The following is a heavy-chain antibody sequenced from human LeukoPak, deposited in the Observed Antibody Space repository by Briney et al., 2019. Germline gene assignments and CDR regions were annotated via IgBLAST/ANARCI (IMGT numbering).Heavy chain of an antibody. CDR1: GGTFRSYA. J-gene: IGHJ6*04. V-gene: IGHV1-69*13. CDR3: ARQGVGYCSGGSCYSGPDYYYYYGMDV. D-gene: IGHD2-15*01. CDR2: IIPIFGTA. Sequence: SVKVSCKASGGTFRSYAISWVRQAPGQGLEWMGGIIPIFGTANYAQKFQGRVTITADESTSTAYMELSSLRSEDTAVYYCARQGVGYCSGGSCYSGPDYYYYYGMDVWGKGTTVTVSS.